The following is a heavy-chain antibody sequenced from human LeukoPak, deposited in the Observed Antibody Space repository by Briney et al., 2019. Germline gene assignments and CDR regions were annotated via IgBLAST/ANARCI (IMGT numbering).Heavy chain of an antibody. D-gene: IGHD6-19*01. V-gene: IGHV3-7*01. Sequence: GGSLRLSCAASGFTFSSYEMNWVRQAPGKGLEWVANIKQDGSEKYYVDSVKGRFTISRDNAKNSLYLQMNSLRAEDTAVYYCARDQRWLVRLRPFDYWGQGTLVTVSS. CDR1: GFTFSSYE. CDR2: IKQDGSEK. CDR3: ARDQRWLVRLRPFDY. J-gene: IGHJ4*02.